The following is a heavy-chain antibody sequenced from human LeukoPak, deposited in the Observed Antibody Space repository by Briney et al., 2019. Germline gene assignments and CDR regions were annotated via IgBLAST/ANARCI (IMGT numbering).Heavy chain of an antibody. Sequence: GGSLRLSCAASGFTFSSYSMMWVRQAPGKGLEWVSYISTSSSTIYYADSVKGRFTISRDDAKNSLYLQMNSLRAEDTAVYYCARTRVIPATIDYYYYYMDVWGKGTTVTVSS. D-gene: IGHD2-2*01. J-gene: IGHJ6*03. V-gene: IGHV3-48*01. CDR2: ISTSSSTI. CDR1: GFTFSSYS. CDR3: ARTRVIPATIDYYYYYMDV.